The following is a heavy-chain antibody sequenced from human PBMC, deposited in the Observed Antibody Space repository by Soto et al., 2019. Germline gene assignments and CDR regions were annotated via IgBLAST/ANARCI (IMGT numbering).Heavy chain of an antibody. V-gene: IGHV3-30*04. CDR3: ARVTGSGFSYGIYYYYGMDV. Sequence: GGSLRLSCAASEFTFSSSVMHWVRQAPGKGLEWVALISDDGGNKYYADSVKGRFTISRDNSKNMLYLQLNSLRVEDTAVYYCARVTGSGFSYGIYYYYGMDVWGQGTTVTVSS. D-gene: IGHD5-18*01. J-gene: IGHJ6*02. CDR2: ISDDGGNK. CDR1: EFTFSSSV.